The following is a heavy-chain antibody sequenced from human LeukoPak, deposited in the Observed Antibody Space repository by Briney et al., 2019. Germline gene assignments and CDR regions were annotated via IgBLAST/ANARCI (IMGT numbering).Heavy chain of an antibody. CDR1: GFPFSSYS. CDR2: ISSSRTT. D-gene: IGHD3-10*01. J-gene: IGHJ4*02. V-gene: IGHV3-48*01. Sequence: GGSLRLSCAASGFPFSSYSMNWVRQAPGEGLEWVSYISSSRTTSYADSVKGRFTISRDNAKNSLYLQMNSLRAEDTAVYYCARDLEGSGSFYRPSYDYWGQGSLVTVSS. CDR3: ARDLEGSGSFYRPSYDY.